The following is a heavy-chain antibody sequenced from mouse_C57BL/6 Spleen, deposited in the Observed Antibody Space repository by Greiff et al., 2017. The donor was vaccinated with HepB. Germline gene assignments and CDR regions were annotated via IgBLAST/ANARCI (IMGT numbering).Heavy chain of an antibody. V-gene: IGHV1-59*01. CDR2: IDPSDSYT. D-gene: IGHD1-1*01. CDR3: ARSSSPWFAY. J-gene: IGHJ3*01. CDR1: GYTFTSYW. Sequence: VQLQQPGAELVRPGTSVKLSCKASGYTFTSYWMHWVKQRPGQGLEWIGVIDPSDSYTNYNQKFKGKATLTVDTSSSTAYMQLSILTSEDSAVYYCARSSSPWFAYWGQGTLVTVSA.